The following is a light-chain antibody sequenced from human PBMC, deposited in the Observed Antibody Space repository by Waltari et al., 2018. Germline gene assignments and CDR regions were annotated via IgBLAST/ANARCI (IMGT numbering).Light chain of an antibody. CDR1: QSISSW. J-gene: IGKJ2*01. CDR3: QQYNSYSYT. Sequence: DIQMTQSPSTLSASVGDRVTITCRASQSISSWLAWYQQKPGKAPKLLSYKASSLESGVPSMFSGSGSGTEFTLTISSLQPDDFATYYCQQYNSYSYTFGQGTKLEIK. CDR2: KAS. V-gene: IGKV1-5*03.